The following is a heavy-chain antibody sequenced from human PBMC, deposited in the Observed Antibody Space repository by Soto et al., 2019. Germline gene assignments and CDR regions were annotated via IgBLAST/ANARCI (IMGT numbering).Heavy chain of an antibody. CDR1: GGYISSGGYS. V-gene: IGHV4-30-2*01. J-gene: IGHJ5*02. CDR2: IYHSGST. D-gene: IGHD3-22*01. Sequence: SSETLSLTCAVSGGYISSGGYSWSWIRQPPGKGLEWIGYIYHSGSTYYNPSLKSRVTISVDRSKNQFSLKLSSVTAADTAVYYCARDRQRSIRGSGLVGFDPWGQGTLVTVSS. CDR3: ARDRQRSIRGSGLVGFDP.